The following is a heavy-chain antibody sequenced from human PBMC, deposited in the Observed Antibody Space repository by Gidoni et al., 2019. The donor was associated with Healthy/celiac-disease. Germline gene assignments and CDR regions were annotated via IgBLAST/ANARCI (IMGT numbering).Heavy chain of an antibody. J-gene: IGHJ6*02. CDR2: IIPIFGTA. CDR3: VSITMVRGVMRTYYGMDV. CDR1: GGTFSSYA. Sequence: QVQLVQSGAEVKKPGSSVKVSCKASGGTFSSYAISWVRQAPGQGLELMGGIIPIFGTANYAQKFQGRVTITADESTSTAYMELSSLRSEDTAVYYCVSITMVRGVMRTYYGMDVWGQGTTVTVSS. D-gene: IGHD3-10*01. V-gene: IGHV1-69*01.